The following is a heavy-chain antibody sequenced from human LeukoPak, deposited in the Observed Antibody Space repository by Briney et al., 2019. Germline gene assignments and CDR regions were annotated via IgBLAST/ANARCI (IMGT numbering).Heavy chain of an antibody. Sequence: SQTLSLTCAISGDSVSSDSAAWNWIRQSPSRGLEWLGRTYYRSKWYNDYAVSVKSRITINPDTSKNQFSLQLNSVTPDDTAVYYCSRDRTAWFDFDYWGQGTLVTVSS. V-gene: IGHV6-1*01. J-gene: IGHJ4*02. CDR1: GDSVSSDSAA. CDR3: SRDRTAWFDFDY. D-gene: IGHD1-14*01. CDR2: TYYRSKWYN.